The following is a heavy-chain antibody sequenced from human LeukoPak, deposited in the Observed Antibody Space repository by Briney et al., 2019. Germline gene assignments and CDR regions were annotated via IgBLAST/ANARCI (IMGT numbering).Heavy chain of an antibody. Sequence: GASVKVSCKASGYTFTSYYMHWVRQAPGQGLEWMGIINPSGGSTSYAQKFQGRVTMTRDMSTSTVYMELSSLRSDDTAVYYCAREQDLVGATDYWGQGTLVTVSS. CDR2: INPSGGST. V-gene: IGHV1-46*01. D-gene: IGHD1-26*01. CDR1: GYTFTSYY. CDR3: AREQDLVGATDY. J-gene: IGHJ4*02.